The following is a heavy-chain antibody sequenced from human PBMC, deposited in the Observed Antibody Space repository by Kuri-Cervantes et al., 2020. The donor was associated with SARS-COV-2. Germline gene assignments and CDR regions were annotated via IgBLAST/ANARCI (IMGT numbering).Heavy chain of an antibody. Sequence: SVKVSCKASGGTFSSYAISWVRQAPGQGLEWMGRIIPILGTANYAQKFEGRVTITADEYTDTGYMELVGLRPDDTAVYYCARGQASRMTGGGDFHYHYMDDWGAGTTVTVSS. CDR2: IIPILGTA. CDR1: GGTFSSYA. V-gene: IGHV1-69*11. CDR3: ARGQASRMTGGGDFHYHYMDD. D-gene: IGHD1-20*01. J-gene: IGHJ6*03.